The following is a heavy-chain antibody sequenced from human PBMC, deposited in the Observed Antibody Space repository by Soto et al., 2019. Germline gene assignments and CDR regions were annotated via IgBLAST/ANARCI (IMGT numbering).Heavy chain of an antibody. Sequence: SETLSLTCAVSGGSISSSNWWSWVRQPPGKGLEWIGEIYHSGSTNYNPSLKSRVTISVDKSKNQFSLKLSSVTAADTAVYYCATRRGGLRFLEGLSVYFDYWGQGTLVTVSS. D-gene: IGHD3-3*01. J-gene: IGHJ4*02. CDR2: IYHSGST. V-gene: IGHV4-4*02. CDR1: GGSISSSNW. CDR3: ATRRGGLRFLEGLSVYFDY.